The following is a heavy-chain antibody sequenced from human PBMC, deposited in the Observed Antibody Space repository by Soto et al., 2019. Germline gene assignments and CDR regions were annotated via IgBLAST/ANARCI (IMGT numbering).Heavy chain of an antibody. V-gene: IGHV4-59*01. J-gene: IGHJ4*02. Sequence: SETLSLTCTVSGGSISSYYWSWIRQPPGKGLEWIGYIYYSGSTNYNPSLKSRVTISVDTSKNQFSLKLSSVTAADTAVYYCARSPREYSGYEDEGDYYFDYWGQGTLVTVSS. D-gene: IGHD5-12*01. CDR2: IYYSGST. CDR3: ARSPREYSGYEDEGDYYFDY. CDR1: GGSISSYY.